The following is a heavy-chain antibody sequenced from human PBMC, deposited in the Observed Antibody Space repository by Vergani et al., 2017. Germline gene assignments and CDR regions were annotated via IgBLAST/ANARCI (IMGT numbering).Heavy chain of an antibody. Sequence: QVQLVESGGGVVQRGGSLRLSCATSGFTLSNYDMQWIRQGPGKGLEFVAFIQFDGSNQYYADSVKGRFTLSRDFSKNTLYLQMNSLRTDDTATYYCARRYYDILTGYYRFDYWGQGTLVTVSS. V-gene: IGHV3-30*02. J-gene: IGHJ4*02. CDR2: IQFDGSNQ. CDR3: ARRYYDILTGYYRFDY. D-gene: IGHD3-9*01. CDR1: GFTLSNYD.